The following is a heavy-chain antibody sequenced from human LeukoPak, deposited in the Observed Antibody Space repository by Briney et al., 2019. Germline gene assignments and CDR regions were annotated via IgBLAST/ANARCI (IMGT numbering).Heavy chain of an antibody. J-gene: IGHJ3*02. CDR1: GGSISSSNW. D-gene: IGHD5-24*01. Sequence: ASETLSLTCAVSGGSISSSNWWSWVRQPPGKGLEWIGEIYHSGSTNYNPSLKSRVTISVDKSKNQFSLKLSSVTAADTAVYYCARGPRWLRSAFDIWGQGTMVTVSS. V-gene: IGHV4-4*02. CDR2: IYHSGST. CDR3: ARGPRWLRSAFDI.